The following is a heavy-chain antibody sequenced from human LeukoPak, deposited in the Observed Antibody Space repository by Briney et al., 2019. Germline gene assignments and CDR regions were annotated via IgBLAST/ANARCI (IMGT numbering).Heavy chain of an antibody. V-gene: IGHV1-2*06. CDR1: GYTFTGSY. CDR3: ARLGLHGSGTYYFFDY. D-gene: IGHD3-10*01. J-gene: IGHJ4*02. CDR2: IDPNTGDT. Sequence: ASVKVSCKASGYTFTGSYMHWVRQAPGQGLEWVGRIDPNTGDTIYAQNFQGRVTVTSATSISTAYMELSRLTSDDTAVYFCARLGLHGSGTYYFFDYWGQGTLVTVSS.